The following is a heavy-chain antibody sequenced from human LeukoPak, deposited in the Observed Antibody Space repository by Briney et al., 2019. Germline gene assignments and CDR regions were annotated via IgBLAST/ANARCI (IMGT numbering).Heavy chain of an antibody. CDR2: IYYSGST. V-gene: IGHV4-31*03. J-gene: IGHJ5*02. D-gene: IGHD2-15*01. CDR1: GGSISSGGYY. CDR3: AREPALNWFDP. Sequence: PSETLSLTCTVSGGSISSGGYYWSWIRQRPGKGLEWIGYIYYSGSTYYNPSLKSRVTISVDTSKNQFSLKLSSVTAADTAVYYCAREPALNWFDPWGQGTLVTVSS.